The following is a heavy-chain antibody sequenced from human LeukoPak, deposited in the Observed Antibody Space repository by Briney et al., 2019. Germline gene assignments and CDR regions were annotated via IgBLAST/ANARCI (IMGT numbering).Heavy chain of an antibody. CDR2: ISAYSGNT. Sequence: ASVKVSYKPSGYNFPRNGISWVRQAPGQGREWMGWISAYSGNTNYAQKFQDRVTLTTDTSTSTAYMELRSLRSDDTAVYYCARDVNYAFDYWGQGTLVTVSS. V-gene: IGHV1-18*01. CDR1: GYNFPRNG. CDR3: ARDVNYAFDY. D-gene: IGHD3-16*01. J-gene: IGHJ4*02.